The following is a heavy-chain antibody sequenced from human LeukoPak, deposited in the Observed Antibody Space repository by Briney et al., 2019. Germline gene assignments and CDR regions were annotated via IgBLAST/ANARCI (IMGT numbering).Heavy chain of an antibody. V-gene: IGHV4-34*01. J-gene: IGHJ4*02. CDR2: INHSGST. CDR1: GGSFSGYY. Sequence: SETLSLTCAVYGGSFSGYYWSWIRQPPGKGLEWIGEINHSGSTNYNPSLKSRVTMSVDTSKNQFSLKLSSVTAADTAVYYCARGYGTSDYWGQGTLVTVSS. CDR3: ARGYGTSDY. D-gene: IGHD4-17*01.